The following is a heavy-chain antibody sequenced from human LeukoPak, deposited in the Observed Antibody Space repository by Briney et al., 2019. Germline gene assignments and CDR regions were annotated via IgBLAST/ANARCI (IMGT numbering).Heavy chain of an antibody. CDR2: ISGSGGST. J-gene: IGHJ6*02. CDR1: GFTFSSYA. Sequence: GGSLRLSCAASGFTFSSYAMSWVRQAPGKGLEWVSAISGSGGSTYYADSVKGRLTISRDNSKNTLYLQMNSLRAEDTAVYYCANLYGDYANYYYGMDVWGQGTTVTVSS. CDR3: ANLYGDYANYYYGMDV. D-gene: IGHD4-17*01. V-gene: IGHV3-23*01.